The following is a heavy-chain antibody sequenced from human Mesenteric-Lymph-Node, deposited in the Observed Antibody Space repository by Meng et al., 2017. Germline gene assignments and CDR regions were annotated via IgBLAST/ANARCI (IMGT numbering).Heavy chain of an antibody. J-gene: IGHJ4*02. CDR3: ARDSPGGYGYFDS. D-gene: IGHD5-12*01. Sequence: VPRKQWGAGLLKPSEPLSLTCAVYGGSLSGYYWSWIRQPPGKGLEWIGYIHYSGTTYYNPSLKSRIAISLDTSKNQFSLNLNSVTAADAAVYYCARDSPGGYGYFDSWGQGTLVTVSS. V-gene: IGHV4-34*11. CDR2: IHYSGTT. CDR1: GGSLSGYY.